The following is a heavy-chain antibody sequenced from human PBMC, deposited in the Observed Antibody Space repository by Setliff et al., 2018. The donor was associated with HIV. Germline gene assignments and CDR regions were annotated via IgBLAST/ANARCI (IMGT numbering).Heavy chain of an antibody. D-gene: IGHD5-18*01. CDR1: GDNFPTYW. J-gene: IGHJ3*02. CDR2: IYAGDSDT. CDR3: AKGRAYGYHRGTFNI. V-gene: IGHV5-51*01. Sequence: LGESLKISCVVSGDNFPTYWIAWVRQMPGKGLEYMGIIYAGDSDTRYNPSFQGRVTISADRSISTAYLQWTSLRASDTGIYFCAKGRAYGYHRGTFNIWGQGTMVTVS.